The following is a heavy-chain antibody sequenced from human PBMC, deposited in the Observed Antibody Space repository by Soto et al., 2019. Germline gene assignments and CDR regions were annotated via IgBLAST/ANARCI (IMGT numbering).Heavy chain of an antibody. D-gene: IGHD6-13*01. J-gene: IGHJ4*02. CDR3: ASTRPGYSSSSFRY. V-gene: IGHV1-69*06. CDR2: IIPIFGTA. Sequence: ASVKVSCKASGGTFSSYAISWVRQAPGQGLEWMGGIIPIFGTANYAQKFQGRVTITADKSTSTAYMELSSLRSEDTAVYYCASTRPGYSSSSFRYWGQGTLGTASS. CDR1: GGTFSSYA.